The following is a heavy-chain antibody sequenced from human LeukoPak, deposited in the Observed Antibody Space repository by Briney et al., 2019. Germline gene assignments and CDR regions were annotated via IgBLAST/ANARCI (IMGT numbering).Heavy chain of an antibody. Sequence: PGGSLRLSCAASGFTFSSYGMSWVRQAPGKGLEWVSGINWNGDSTGYADSVKGRFTISRDNAKNSLSLQMNSLSAEDTALYYCARARTTIDNYYYMDVWGKGTTVTVSS. CDR1: GFTFSSYG. CDR3: ARARTTIDNYYYMDV. J-gene: IGHJ6*03. CDR2: INWNGDST. D-gene: IGHD3-22*01. V-gene: IGHV3-20*04.